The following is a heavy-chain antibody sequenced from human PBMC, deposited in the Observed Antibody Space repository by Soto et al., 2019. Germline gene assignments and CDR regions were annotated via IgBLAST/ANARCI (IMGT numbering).Heavy chain of an antibody. D-gene: IGHD5-12*01. Sequence: QVPLVQSGAEVKKPGASVKVSCKASGYTFTSYDINWVRQATGQGLEWMGWMNPNSGNTGYAQKFQGRVTMTRNTSISTAYMELSSMRSEDTAVYYCARGNYSGYDHGVDECFDYWGQGTLVTVSS. CDR1: GYTFTSYD. J-gene: IGHJ4*02. CDR2: MNPNSGNT. V-gene: IGHV1-8*01. CDR3: ARGNYSGYDHGVDECFDY.